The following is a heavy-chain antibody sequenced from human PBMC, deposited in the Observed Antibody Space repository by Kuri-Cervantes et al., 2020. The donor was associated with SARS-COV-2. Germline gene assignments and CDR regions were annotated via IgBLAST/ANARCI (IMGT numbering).Heavy chain of an antibody. D-gene: IGHD2-21*02. CDR3: ARDSGDWDPDGFDI. V-gene: IGHV1-8*01. CDR2: IIPMFDTA. J-gene: IGHJ3*02. Sequence: ASVKVSCKASGDSFSSYSFNWVRQAPGQGLEWMGGIIPMFDTADYAPKFQGRVTLTRITSISTAYMELSSLRFEDAAVYYCARDSGDWDPDGFDIWGQGTTVTVSS. CDR1: GDSFSSYS.